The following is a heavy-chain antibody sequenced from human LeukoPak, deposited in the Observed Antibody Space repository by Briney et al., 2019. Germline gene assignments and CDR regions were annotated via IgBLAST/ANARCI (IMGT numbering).Heavy chain of an antibody. D-gene: IGHD3-10*01. J-gene: IGHJ4*02. CDR1: GGSFSGYY. CDR3: ARDNYYGSGSYQLAFDY. V-gene: IGHV4-34*01. CDR2: INHSGGA. Sequence: SETLSLTCAVYGGSFSGYYWAWIRQPPGKGLEWIGEINHSGGANYNPSLKSRVTISVDTSKNQFSLKLSSVTAADTAVYYCARDNYYGSGSYQLAFDYWGQGTLVTVSS.